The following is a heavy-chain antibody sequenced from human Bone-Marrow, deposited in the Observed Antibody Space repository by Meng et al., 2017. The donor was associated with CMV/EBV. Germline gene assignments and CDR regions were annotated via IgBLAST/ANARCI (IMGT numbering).Heavy chain of an antibody. CDR3: ARLIAALKRSMAV. Sequence: GESLKISCAASGFTFSSYAMHWVRQAPGKGLEWVAVISYDGSNKYYADSVKGRFTISRDNSKNTLYLQMNSLRAEDTAVYYCARLIAALKRSMAVWGQGNTVNV. D-gene: IGHD6-6*01. V-gene: IGHV3-30*14. CDR2: ISYDGSNK. CDR1: GFTFSSYA. J-gene: IGHJ6*02.